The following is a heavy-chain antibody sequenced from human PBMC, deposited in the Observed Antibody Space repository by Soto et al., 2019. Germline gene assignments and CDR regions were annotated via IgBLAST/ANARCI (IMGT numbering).Heavy chain of an antibody. CDR2: IYHAEST. CDR3: ARGPPIVGNTTPLVS. V-gene: IGHV4-4*02. J-gene: IGHJ4*02. Sequence: QVQLQESGPRLVKPSGTLSLTCTVSGGSITNSNWWSWVRLPPAKGLEWIEDIYHAESTKYNPSLERRVTISVDTSNNQFALTLTSVTAADTAVYFCARGPPIVGNTTPLVSWGQGTLVTVSS. D-gene: IGHD3-22*01. CDR1: GGSITNSNW.